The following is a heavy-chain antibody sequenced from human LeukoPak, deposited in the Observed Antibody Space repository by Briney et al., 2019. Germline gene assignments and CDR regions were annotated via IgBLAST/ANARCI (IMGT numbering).Heavy chain of an antibody. CDR3: ARVRYCDSTSCYFADY. V-gene: IGHV3-7*04. J-gene: IGHJ4*02. Sequence: GGSLRLSCAASGFTFSSYWMSCVRQAPGKGLEWVANIKEDGGEKYYVDSVKGRFTVSRDSAKNSLYLQMNSLSPEDTAVYYCARVRYCDSTSCYFADYWGQGTLVTVSS. CDR1: GFTFSSYW. D-gene: IGHD2-2*01. CDR2: IKEDGGEK.